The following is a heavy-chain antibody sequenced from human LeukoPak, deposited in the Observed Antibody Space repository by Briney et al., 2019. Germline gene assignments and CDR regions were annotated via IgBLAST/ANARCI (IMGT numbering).Heavy chain of an antibody. D-gene: IGHD6-13*01. CDR3: AKDQQGFDY. CDR1: GFTFSSYG. CDR2: ISYDGSNK. Sequence: GRSLRLSCAASGFTFSSYGMHWVRQAPGKGLEWVAVISYDGSNKYYSDSVKGRFTISRDNSKNTLNLQMNSLRAEDTAVYYCAKDQQGFDYWGQGTLVTVSS. J-gene: IGHJ4*02. V-gene: IGHV3-30*18.